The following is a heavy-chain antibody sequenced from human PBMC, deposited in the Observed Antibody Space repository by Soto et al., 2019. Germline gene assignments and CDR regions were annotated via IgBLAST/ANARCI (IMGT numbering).Heavy chain of an antibody. D-gene: IGHD3-16*02. CDR2: INTGNGNT. Sequence: ASVKVSCKASGYTFTNYAMHWMRQAPGQRLEWMGWINTGNGNTKYSQKFQGRVTITRDTSASTAYVELSSLRTEDTAVYYCARGLGGYLDNIDYWGQGTLVTVSS. CDR1: GYTFTNYA. J-gene: IGHJ4*02. CDR3: ARGLGGYLDNIDY. V-gene: IGHV1-3*04.